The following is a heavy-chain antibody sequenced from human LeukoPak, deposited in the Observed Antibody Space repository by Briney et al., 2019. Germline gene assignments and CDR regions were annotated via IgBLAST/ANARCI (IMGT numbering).Heavy chain of an antibody. CDR3: ATMVRGATPHPDY. D-gene: IGHD3-10*01. V-gene: IGHV4-39*01. Sequence: SGTLSLTCTVSGGSISSNNYYWGWIRQPPGKGLEWIGSIYYSGSTYYNPSLKSRVTISVDTSKNQFSLKLSSVTAADTAVYYCATMVRGATPHPDYWGQGTLVTVSS. CDR1: GGSISSNNYY. CDR2: IYYSGST. J-gene: IGHJ4*02.